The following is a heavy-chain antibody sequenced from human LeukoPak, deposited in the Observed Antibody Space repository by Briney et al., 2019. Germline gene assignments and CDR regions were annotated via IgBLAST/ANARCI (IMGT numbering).Heavy chain of an antibody. Sequence: GASVRVSCKTSGYTFTSYSINWVRQAPGQGLEWMGGIIPIFGTANYAQKFQGRVTITADKSTSTAYMELSSLRSEDTAVYYCARVPYYSNYIDDYYYYYYMDVWGKGTTVTVSS. CDR3: ARVPYYSNYIDDYYYYYYMDV. J-gene: IGHJ6*03. CDR1: GYTFTSYS. CDR2: IIPIFGTA. V-gene: IGHV1-69*06. D-gene: IGHD4-11*01.